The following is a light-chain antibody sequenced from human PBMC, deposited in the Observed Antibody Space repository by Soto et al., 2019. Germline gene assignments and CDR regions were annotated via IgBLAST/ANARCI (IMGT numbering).Light chain of an antibody. CDR3: GSYTTSSNYV. Sequence: QSALTQPASVSGSPGQSITISCTGTISDVGSYNYVSWYQQYPGKAPKLMIYDVSTRPSGVSDRFSGSKSGNTASLTISGIWAEDEADYYCGSYTTSSNYVFGTGTKLTVL. J-gene: IGLJ1*01. CDR2: DVS. V-gene: IGLV2-14*03. CDR1: ISDVGSYNY.